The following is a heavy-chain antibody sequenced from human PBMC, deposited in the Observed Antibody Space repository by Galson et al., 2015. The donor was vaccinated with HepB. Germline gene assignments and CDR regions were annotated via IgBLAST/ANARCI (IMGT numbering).Heavy chain of an antibody. CDR1: GFTFSNNW. CDR2: IKEDGGEI. Sequence: SLRLSCAVSGFTFSNNWMSWVRQAPGKGLEWVAAIKEDGGEIQYVDSVKGRFSISRDNAKKSLYLQMSIVRAEDTAVYFCARHSEYGDYPMDYWGQGTLVTVSS. V-gene: IGHV3-7*01. J-gene: IGHJ4*02. D-gene: IGHD4-17*01. CDR3: ARHSEYGDYPMDY.